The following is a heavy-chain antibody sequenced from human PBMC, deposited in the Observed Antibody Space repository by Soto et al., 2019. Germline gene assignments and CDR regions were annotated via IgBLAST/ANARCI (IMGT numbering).Heavy chain of an antibody. Sequence: EVQLVESGGGLVQPGGSLRLSCAASGFTFSSYWIHWVRQAPGKGLVWVSRINSDGSSTTYADSVKGRFTISRDNAKHTLYLQMTSLRAEDTAVYYCARVSREVVPDAIDYWGQGTLVTVSS. CDR3: ARVSREVVPDAIDY. CDR2: INSDGSST. D-gene: IGHD2-2*01. V-gene: IGHV3-74*01. J-gene: IGHJ4*02. CDR1: GFTFSSYW.